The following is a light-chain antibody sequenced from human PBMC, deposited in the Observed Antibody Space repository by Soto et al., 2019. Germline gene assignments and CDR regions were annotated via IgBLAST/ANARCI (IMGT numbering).Light chain of an antibody. CDR2: GAS. CDR3: QQYNGWPWT. CDR1: QTIGNK. Sequence: EIVLAQSPATLSVSPGERVTLSCRATQTIGNKLAWHLQRPGQAPRLLMYGASTRATDIPARFSGSGSGTEFTLTITGLQSEDFAVYYCQQYNGWPWTFGLGTKVDIK. J-gene: IGKJ1*01. V-gene: IGKV3-15*01.